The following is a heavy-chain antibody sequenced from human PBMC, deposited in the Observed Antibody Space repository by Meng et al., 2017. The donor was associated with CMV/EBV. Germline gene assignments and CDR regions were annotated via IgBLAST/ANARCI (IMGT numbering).Heavy chain of an antibody. J-gene: IGHJ6*02. D-gene: IGHD3-3*01. CDR2: ISAYNGNT. CDR1: GYTFTSYG. Sequence: ASVKVSCKASGYTFTSYGISWVRQAPGQGLEWMGWISAYNGNTNYAQKLQGRVTMTTDTSTSTAYMELRSLRSDDTAVYYCARVAYYDFWSGYLPLYYYYYGMDVWGQGTLVTVSS. CDR3: ARVAYYDFWSGYLPLYYYYYGMDV. V-gene: IGHV1-18*01.